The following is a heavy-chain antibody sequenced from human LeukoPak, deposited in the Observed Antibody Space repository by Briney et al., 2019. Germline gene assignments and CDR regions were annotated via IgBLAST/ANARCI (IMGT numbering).Heavy chain of an antibody. CDR1: GYSFTSYW. V-gene: IGHV5-51*01. CDR3: ARHYERFLEWPRFWFDP. Sequence: GESLKISCKGSGYSFTSYWIGWVRQMPGKGLEWMGIIYPGDSDTRYSPSFQGQVTISADKSISTAYLQWSSLKASDTAMYYCARHYERFLEWPRFWFDPWGQGTLVTVSS. CDR2: IYPGDSDT. D-gene: IGHD3-3*01. J-gene: IGHJ5*02.